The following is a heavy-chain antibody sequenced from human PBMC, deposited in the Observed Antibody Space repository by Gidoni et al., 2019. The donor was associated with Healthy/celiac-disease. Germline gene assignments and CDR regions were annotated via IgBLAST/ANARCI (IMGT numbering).Heavy chain of an antibody. D-gene: IGHD2-15*01. Sequence: QAPGKGLEWVSVIYSGGSTYYADSVKGRFTISRDKSKNTLYLQMNSLRAEDTAVYYCARDEVADDYYGMDVWGQGTTVTVSS. CDR2: IYSGGST. V-gene: IGHV3-53*01. CDR3: ARDEVADDYYGMDV. J-gene: IGHJ6*02.